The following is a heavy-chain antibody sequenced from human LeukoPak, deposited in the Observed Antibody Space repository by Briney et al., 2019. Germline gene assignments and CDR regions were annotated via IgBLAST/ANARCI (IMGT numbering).Heavy chain of an antibody. J-gene: IGHJ5*02. CDR1: GGTFSSYA. CDR3: ARGTKRRYCSSTSCSNWFDP. V-gene: IGHV1-69*04. Sequence: GSSVKVSCKASGGTFSSYAISWVRQAPGQGLEWMGRIIPILGIANYAQKFQGRVTMTTDTSTSTAYMELRSLRSDDTAVYYCARGTKRRYCSSTSCSNWFDPWGQGTLVTVSS. D-gene: IGHD2-2*01. CDR2: IIPILGIA.